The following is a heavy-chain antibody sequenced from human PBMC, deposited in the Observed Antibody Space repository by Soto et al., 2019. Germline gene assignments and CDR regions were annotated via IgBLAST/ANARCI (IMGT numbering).Heavy chain of an antibody. CDR2: IKQDGSEK. J-gene: IGHJ6*04. V-gene: IGHV3-7*01. D-gene: IGHD2-2*03. CDR1: GFTLSSYW. CDR3: ASSTTLGYCSSTSCHKMDV. Sequence: GALRLSCAASGFTLSSYWMSWVRQAPGKGLEWVANIKQDGSEKYYVGSVKGRFTISRDNAKNSLYLQMNILRAEDTAVYYCASSTTLGYCSSTSCHKMDVWGKGTTVTVSS.